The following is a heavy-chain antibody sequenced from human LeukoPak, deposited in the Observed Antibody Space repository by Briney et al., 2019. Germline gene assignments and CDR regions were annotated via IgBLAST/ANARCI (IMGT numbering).Heavy chain of an antibody. CDR2: IYYSGST. D-gene: IGHD3-10*01. J-gene: IGHJ4*02. V-gene: IGHV4-59*08. Sequence: SETLSLTCTVSGGSISSYYWSWLRQPPGKGLEWIGYIYYSGSTNYNPSLKSRVTISVDTSKNQFSLKLSSVTAADTAVYYCARHFYGSGSYNWGRGTLVTVSS. CDR1: GGSISSYY. CDR3: ARHFYGSGSYN.